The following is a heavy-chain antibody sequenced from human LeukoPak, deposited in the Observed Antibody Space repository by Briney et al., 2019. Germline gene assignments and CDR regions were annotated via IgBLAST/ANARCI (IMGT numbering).Heavy chain of an antibody. Sequence: PGGSLRLSCAASGFTFSSYAMNWVRQALGKGLEWVSTVSGSGGSTYYADSVKGRFTISRDNSKNTVYLQMNSLRAEDTAVYYCAKETAVAGRPFDYRGQGTLVTVSS. CDR2: VSGSGGST. J-gene: IGHJ4*02. CDR3: AKETAVAGRPFDY. CDR1: GFTFSSYA. D-gene: IGHD2-15*01. V-gene: IGHV3-23*01.